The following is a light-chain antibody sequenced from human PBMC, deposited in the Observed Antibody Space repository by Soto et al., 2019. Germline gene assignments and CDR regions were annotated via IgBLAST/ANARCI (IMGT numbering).Light chain of an antibody. V-gene: IGLV2-18*01. CDR1: STDFVSYNR. J-gene: IGLJ1*01. CDR2: EAS. Sequence: ALTQPPSVSGSPGQSVTISCTGTSTDFVSYNRVSWYQQPPGTAPKLIIYEASNRPSGVPDRFSGSKSGNTASLTISGLQAADEADYYCSLYTSENTYVFGTGTKVTV. CDR3: SLYTSENTYV.